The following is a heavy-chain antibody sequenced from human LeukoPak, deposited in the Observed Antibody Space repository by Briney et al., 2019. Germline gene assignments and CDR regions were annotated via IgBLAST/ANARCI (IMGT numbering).Heavy chain of an antibody. V-gene: IGHV1-46*03. CDR1: GYTFTTYY. D-gene: IGHD3-22*01. J-gene: IGHJ4*02. Sequence: ASAKVSCKASGYTFTTYYMHWVRQAPGQGLEWMGIISPGGGTTSYAQKFQGRVTMTRDTSTSTVYMDLSSLRSEDTAVYYCARELSSGYYYFDYWGQGTLVTVSS. CDR3: ARELSSGYYYFDY. CDR2: ISPGGGTT.